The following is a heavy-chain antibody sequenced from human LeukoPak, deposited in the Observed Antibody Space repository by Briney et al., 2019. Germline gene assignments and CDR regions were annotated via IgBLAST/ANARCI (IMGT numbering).Heavy chain of an antibody. J-gene: IGHJ4*02. D-gene: IGHD4-17*01. Sequence: PGGSLRLSCAASGFTLSSYAMSWVRQAPGKGLEWVSSIYSGSTTYYADSVKGRFTISRDNSKNTLFLQMNSRRAEDTAIYYCAKHGEAYGDSKTDYWGQGTLVTVSS. CDR2: IYSGSTT. V-gene: IGHV3-23*05. CDR3: AKHGEAYGDSKTDY. CDR1: GFTLSSYA.